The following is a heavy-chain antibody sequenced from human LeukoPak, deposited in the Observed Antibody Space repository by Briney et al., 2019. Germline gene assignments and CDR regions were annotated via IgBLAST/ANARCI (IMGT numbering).Heavy chain of an antibody. J-gene: IGHJ4*02. CDR3: ARESGSYPRNFDY. V-gene: IGHV1-46*01. CDR2: INLSGGST. D-gene: IGHD1-26*01. Sequence: GASVKVSCKASGYTFTSYHMHWVRQAPGQGLEWMGKINLSGGSTTYAQKFQGRVTITADESTSTAYMELSSLRSEDTAVYYCARESGSYPRNFDYWGQGTLVTVSS. CDR1: GYTFTSYH.